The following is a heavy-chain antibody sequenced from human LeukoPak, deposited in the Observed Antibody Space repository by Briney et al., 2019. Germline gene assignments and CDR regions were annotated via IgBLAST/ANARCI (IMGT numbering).Heavy chain of an antibody. J-gene: IGHJ4*02. D-gene: IGHD3-10*01. CDR1: GFTFSIYS. Sequence: GGSLRPSCAASGFTFSIYSMNWVRQAPGKGLEWVSSISSSSTYIHYADLVKGRFTISRDNAKNSVFLQMNSLRAEDTAVYYCARGRLVRGVITTLADHWGQGTLVTVSS. V-gene: IGHV3-21*01. CDR3: ARGRLVRGVITTLADH. CDR2: ISSSSTYI.